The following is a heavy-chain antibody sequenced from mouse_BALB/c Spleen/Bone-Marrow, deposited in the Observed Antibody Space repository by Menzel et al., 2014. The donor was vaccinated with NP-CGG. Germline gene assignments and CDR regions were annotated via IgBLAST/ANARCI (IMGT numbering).Heavy chain of an antibody. CDR3: ASPIYYDYPLFAY. CDR1: GFSLTSYG. V-gene: IGHV2-9*02. Sequence: QVQLKESGPGLVAPSQSLSITCTVSGFSLTSYGVHWVRQPPGKGLEWLGVIWAGGSTNYNSALMSRLSISKDNPKSQVFLKMDSLQTDDTAMYYCASPIYYDYPLFAYWGQGTLVTVSA. D-gene: IGHD2-4*01. CDR2: IWAGGST. J-gene: IGHJ3*01.